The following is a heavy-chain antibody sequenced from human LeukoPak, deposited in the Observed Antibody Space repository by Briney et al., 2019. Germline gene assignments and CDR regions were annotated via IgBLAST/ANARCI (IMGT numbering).Heavy chain of an antibody. D-gene: IGHD6-13*01. V-gene: IGHV3-23*01. CDR3: AQCGIAAAGPTRLLSSYYYYYAMDV. J-gene: IGHJ6*02. Sequence: RGGSLRLSCAASGFTLCRHAVSWGRQAAGKGLGGVSAISGSGGSTYYADSVKRRSTISRDNSKNTLYLQMNSLRAEDTAVYYCAQCGIAAAGPTRLLSSYYYYYAMDVWGQGTTVTVS. CDR2: ISGSGGST. CDR1: GFTLCRHA.